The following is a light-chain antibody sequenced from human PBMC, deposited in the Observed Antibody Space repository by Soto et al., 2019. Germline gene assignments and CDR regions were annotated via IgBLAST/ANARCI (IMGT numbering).Light chain of an antibody. J-gene: IGLJ3*02. CDR1: SSNIGNNY. CDR2: DNN. Sequence: QSVLTQPPSVSAAPGQKVTISCSGSSSNIGNNYVSWYQQLPGTAPKLLIYDNNRRPSGIPDRFSGSKSGTSATLGITGLQTGDEADYYCGTWDTSLSAWVFGEGPSSPS. V-gene: IGLV1-51*01. CDR3: GTWDTSLSAWV.